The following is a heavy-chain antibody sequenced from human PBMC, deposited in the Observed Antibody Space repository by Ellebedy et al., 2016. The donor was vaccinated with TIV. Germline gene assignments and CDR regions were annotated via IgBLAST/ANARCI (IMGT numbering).Heavy chain of an antibody. J-gene: IGHJ5*02. CDR2: ISSSSSYI. CDR1: GFTFSSYS. Sequence: GESLKISCAASGFTFSSYSMNWVRQAPGKGLEWVSSISSSSSYIYYADSVKGRFTISRDNAKNSLYLQMNSLRAEDTAVYYCARDPVDAWFDPWGQGTLVTVSS. D-gene: IGHD5-12*01. CDR3: ARDPVDAWFDP. V-gene: IGHV3-21*01.